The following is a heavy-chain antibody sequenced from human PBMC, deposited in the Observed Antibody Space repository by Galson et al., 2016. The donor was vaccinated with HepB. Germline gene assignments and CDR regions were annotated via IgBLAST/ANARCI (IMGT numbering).Heavy chain of an antibody. CDR2: IYYSGST. CDR3: ASGRYYYGSEY. V-gene: IGHV4-61*01. CDR1: GDSVSSGNYY. J-gene: IGHJ4*02. Sequence: TLSLTCTVSGDSVSSGNYYWTWIRQPPGKGLEWIGCIYYSGSTNYTPSLKSRVTISVDTSKNQFSLKLSSVTAADTAVYYCASGRYYYGSEYWGQGTLVTVSA. D-gene: IGHD3-10*01.